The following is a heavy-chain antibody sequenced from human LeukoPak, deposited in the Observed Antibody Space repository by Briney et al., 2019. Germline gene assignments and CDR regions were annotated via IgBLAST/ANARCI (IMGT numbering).Heavy chain of an antibody. Sequence: ASVKVSCKASGYTFTSYYMHWVRQAPGQGLEWMGWISAYNGNTNYAQKLQGRVTMTTDTSTSTAYMELRSLRSDDTAVYYCARDTVRYCSSTSCYSPVDPWGQGTLVTVSS. CDR3: ARDTVRYCSSTSCYSPVDP. CDR2: ISAYNGNT. CDR1: GYTFTSYY. J-gene: IGHJ5*02. V-gene: IGHV1-18*04. D-gene: IGHD2-2*02.